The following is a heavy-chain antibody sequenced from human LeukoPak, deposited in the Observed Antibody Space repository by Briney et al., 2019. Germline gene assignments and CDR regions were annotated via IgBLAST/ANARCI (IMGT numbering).Heavy chain of an antibody. D-gene: IGHD3-3*01. V-gene: IGHV1-18*01. CDR2: ISAYSGDT. CDR3: ASPNYDFWSGYPAYYYGMDV. CDR1: GYTFTSYG. Sequence: ASVKVSCKASGYTFTSYGISWVRQAPGQGLEWMGWISAYSGDTNYAQKFQGRATMTTDTSTSTAYMELSSLGSEDTAVYYCASPNYDFWSGYPAYYYGMDVWGQGTTVTVSS. J-gene: IGHJ6*02.